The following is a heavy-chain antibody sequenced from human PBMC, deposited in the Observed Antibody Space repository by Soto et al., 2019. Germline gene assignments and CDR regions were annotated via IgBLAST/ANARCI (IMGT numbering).Heavy chain of an antibody. D-gene: IGHD3-9*01. Sequence: ASVKVSCKTSGYTFSSIGISWVRQAPGQGLEWMGWINAGKGNTKYSQKFQGRVTITRDTSASTAYMELSSLRSEDTAVYYCARDWVLNYDILTGSDAFDIWGQGTMVTVSS. J-gene: IGHJ3*02. CDR3: ARDWVLNYDILTGSDAFDI. CDR2: INAGKGNT. V-gene: IGHV1-3*01. CDR1: GYTFSSIG.